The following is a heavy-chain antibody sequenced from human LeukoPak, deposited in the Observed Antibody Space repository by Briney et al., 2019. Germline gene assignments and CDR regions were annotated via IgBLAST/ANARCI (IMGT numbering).Heavy chain of an antibody. CDR1: GFTFSSYS. CDR3: AKSPGGYSGPFGD. V-gene: IGHV3-48*04. Sequence: RSGGSLRLSCAASGFTFSSYSMNWVRQAPGKGLEWVSYISSSSSTIYYADSVKGRFTISRDNAKNSLYLQMNSLRVEDTAVYYCAKSPGGYSGPFGDWGQGTLVTVSS. D-gene: IGHD5-12*01. CDR2: ISSSSSTI. J-gene: IGHJ1*01.